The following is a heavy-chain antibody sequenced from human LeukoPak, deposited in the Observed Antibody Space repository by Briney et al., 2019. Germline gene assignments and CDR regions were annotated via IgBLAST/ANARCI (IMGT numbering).Heavy chain of an antibody. CDR2: ISYDGSNK. V-gene: IGHV3-30*18. D-gene: IGHD3-3*01. Sequence: PGRSLRLSCAASGFTFSSYGMHWVRQAPGKGLEWVAVISYDGSNKYYADSVKGRFTISRDNSKNTLYLQMNSLRAEDTAVYYCAKSLGFLEWLLPFDYWGQGTLVTVSS. J-gene: IGHJ4*02. CDR1: GFTFSSYG. CDR3: AKSLGFLEWLLPFDY.